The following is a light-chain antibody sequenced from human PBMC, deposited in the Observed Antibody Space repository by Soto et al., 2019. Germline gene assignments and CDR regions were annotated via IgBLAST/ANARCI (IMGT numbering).Light chain of an antibody. CDR2: SAT. J-gene: IGKJ2*01. V-gene: IGKV3-20*01. CDR1: QPIRSNY. CDR3: HQGT. Sequence: EIVLTQSPGTLSLSPGERATLSCGASQPIRSNYLAWYQQKPGQAPRLLIYSATSSATGVPDRFSGSGSGTDVTLTISRVGPEDFAMYYFHQGTFGQGTKLEI.